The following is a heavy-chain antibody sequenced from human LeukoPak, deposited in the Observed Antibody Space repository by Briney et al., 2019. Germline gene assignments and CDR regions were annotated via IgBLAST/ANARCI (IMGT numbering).Heavy chain of an antibody. CDR2: INTDGTVT. Sequence: GASLTLSCAASGLTSSKYWTLWVRQAPGKGLESVSRINTDGTVTTYADSVRGRFTVSRDNADNTMFLQMNSVRDEDTAVYYCATKQWLAPPPDSWGQGTPVTVSS. V-gene: IGHV3-74*01. D-gene: IGHD6-19*01. CDR1: GLTSSKYW. J-gene: IGHJ4*02. CDR3: ATKQWLAPPPDS.